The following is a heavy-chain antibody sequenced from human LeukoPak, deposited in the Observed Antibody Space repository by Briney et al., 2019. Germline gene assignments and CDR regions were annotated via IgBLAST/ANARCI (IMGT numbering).Heavy chain of an antibody. CDR3: ARVDIVVVVAATLGAFDI. CDR1: GGSVSSGSYY. D-gene: IGHD2-15*01. CDR2: IYYSGSA. V-gene: IGHV4-61*01. Sequence: SETLSLTCTVSGGSVSSGSYYWSWIRQPPGKGQEWIGYIYYSGSANYNPSLKSRVTISVDTSKNQFSLKLSSVTAADTAVYYCARVDIVVVVAATLGAFDIWGQGTMVTVSS. J-gene: IGHJ3*02.